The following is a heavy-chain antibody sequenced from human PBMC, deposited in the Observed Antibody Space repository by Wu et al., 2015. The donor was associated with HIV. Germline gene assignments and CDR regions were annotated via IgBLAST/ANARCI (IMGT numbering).Heavy chain of an antibody. J-gene: IGHJ6*03. D-gene: IGHD2-15*01. CDR1: KYIFTNYD. CDR2: MNPNSGNT. CDR3: ARGSRYCSGSSCTRNEYMDV. V-gene: IGHV1-8*02. Sequence: QVQLVQSGTEVKKPGASVKVSCKASKYIFTNYDVNWVRQATGQGLEWMGWMNPNSGNTGYGQKFQGRVTFTRNTSISTAYMELSGLRSDDTAVYYCARGSRYCSGSSCTRNEYMDVWGRGTTVTGLL.